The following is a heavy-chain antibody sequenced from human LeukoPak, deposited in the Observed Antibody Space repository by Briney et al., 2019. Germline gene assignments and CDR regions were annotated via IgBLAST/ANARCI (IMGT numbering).Heavy chain of an antibody. Sequence: GGSLRLSCAASGFTFSSYWMSWVRQAPGKGLEWVANIKQDGSEKYYVDSVKGRFTISRDNAKNSLYLQMNSLRAEDTAVYYCARVYYYDSSGYYYVFTPKSPYFDYWGQGTLVTVSS. D-gene: IGHD3-22*01. V-gene: IGHV3-7*01. CDR1: GFTFSSYW. J-gene: IGHJ4*02. CDR2: IKQDGSEK. CDR3: ARVYYYDSSGYYYVFTPKSPYFDY.